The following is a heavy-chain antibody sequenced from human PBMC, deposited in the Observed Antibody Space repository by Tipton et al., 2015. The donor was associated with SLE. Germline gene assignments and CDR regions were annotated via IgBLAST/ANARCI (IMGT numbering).Heavy chain of an antibody. D-gene: IGHD3-3*01. Sequence: AGLVKPSETLSLTCGVYGASFSDYRWSWIRQPPGKGLEWIGEINHGGNTNYSPSLKSRVIMSVDTSKNQISLKLSSVTAADTAVYYCARRKAIFGVVMVRRNPAFDIWGQGTMVTVSS. CDR3: ARRKAIFGVVMVRRNPAFDI. CDR2: INHGGNT. CDR1: GASFSDYR. J-gene: IGHJ3*02. V-gene: IGHV4-34*01.